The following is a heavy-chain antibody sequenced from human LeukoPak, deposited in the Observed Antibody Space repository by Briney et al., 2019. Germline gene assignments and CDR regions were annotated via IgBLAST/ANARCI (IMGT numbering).Heavy chain of an antibody. CDR1: EFTFSSYG. CDR2: ISYDGSNK. CDR3: AKDPTIVVVTGYFDY. Sequence: GRSLRLSCAASEFTFSSYGMHWVRQAPGKGLEWVAVISYDGSNKYYADSVKGRFTISRDNSKNTLYLQMNSLRAEDTAVYYCAKDPTIVVVTGYFDYWGQGTLVTVSS. J-gene: IGHJ4*02. V-gene: IGHV3-30*18. D-gene: IGHD2-21*02.